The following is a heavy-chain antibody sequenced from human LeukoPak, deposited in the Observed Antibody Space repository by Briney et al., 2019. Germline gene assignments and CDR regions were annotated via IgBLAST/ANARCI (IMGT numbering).Heavy chain of an antibody. Sequence: PSETLSLTCTVSGGSISSYYWSWIRQPPGKGLEWIGYIYYSGSTNYNPSLKSRVTISVDTSKNQFSLKLSSVTAADTAVYYCARDLGYGISEPIYYMDVWGKGTTVTVSS. CDR2: IYYSGST. V-gene: IGHV4-59*01. CDR1: GGSISSYY. CDR3: ARDLGYGISEPIYYMDV. J-gene: IGHJ6*03. D-gene: IGHD2-8*01.